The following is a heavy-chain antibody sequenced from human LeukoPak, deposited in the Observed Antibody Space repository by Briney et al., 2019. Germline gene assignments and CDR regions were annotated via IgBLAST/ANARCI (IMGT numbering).Heavy chain of an antibody. CDR3: ARGERWLEPFDY. CDR1: GFTFSSYA. D-gene: IGHD6-19*01. Sequence: PGRSLRLSCAASGFTFSSYAMHWVRQAPGKGLEWVAVISYDGSNKFYADSVKGRFTISRDNSKNTLYLQMNSLRPDDTAVYNCARGERWLEPFDYWGQGTLVTVSS. CDR2: ISYDGSNK. V-gene: IGHV3-30-3*01. J-gene: IGHJ4*02.